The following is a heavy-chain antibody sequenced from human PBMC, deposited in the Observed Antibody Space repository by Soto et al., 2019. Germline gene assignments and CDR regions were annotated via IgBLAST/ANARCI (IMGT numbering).Heavy chain of an antibody. D-gene: IGHD4-17*01. CDR3: ARRYGGAFDY. CDR2: IYYSGST. Sequence: SETLSLTCTVSGGSISSYYWSWIRQPPGKGLEWIGYIYYSGSTNYNPSLKSRVTISVDTSKNQFSLKLTSVTAADTAVYYCARRYGGAFDYWGQGTLVTVSS. V-gene: IGHV4-59*08. J-gene: IGHJ4*02. CDR1: GGSISSYY.